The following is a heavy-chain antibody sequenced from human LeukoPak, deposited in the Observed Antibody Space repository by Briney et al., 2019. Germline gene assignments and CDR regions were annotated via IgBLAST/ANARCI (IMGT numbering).Heavy chain of an antibody. CDR2: INPNSGGT. J-gene: IGHJ4*02. D-gene: IGHD3-16*01. Sequence: ASVKVSCTASGYTFTGYYMHWVRQAPGQGLEWMGWINPNSGGTNYAQKFQGRVTMTRDTSISTAYMELSRLRSDDTAVYYCARVMVTFGGVMDYFDYWGQGTLVTVSS. CDR3: ARVMVTFGGVMDYFDY. CDR1: GYTFTGYY. V-gene: IGHV1-2*02.